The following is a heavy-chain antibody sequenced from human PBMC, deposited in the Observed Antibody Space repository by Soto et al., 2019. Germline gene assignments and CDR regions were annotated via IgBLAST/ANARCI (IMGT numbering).Heavy chain of an antibody. CDR3: AREVERGYSYGYLEY. Sequence: QVQLVQSGAEVEKSGASVEVCCKASGYTFTSYYMHRVRQAPGQGLEWMGIINPSGGSTSYAQKFQGRVTMTRDTSTSTVYMELSSLRSEDTAVYYCAREVERGYSYGYLEYWGQGTLVTVSS. V-gene: IGHV1-46*01. CDR1: GYTFTSYY. CDR2: INPSGGST. J-gene: IGHJ4*02. D-gene: IGHD5-18*01.